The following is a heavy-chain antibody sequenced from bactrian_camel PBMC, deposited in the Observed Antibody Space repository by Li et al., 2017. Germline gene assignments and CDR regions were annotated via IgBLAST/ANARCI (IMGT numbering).Heavy chain of an antibody. J-gene: IGHJ6*01. CDR1: GFTESGAY. D-gene: IGHD2*01. V-gene: IGHV3-2*01. CDR2: IYTETDRT. CDR3: AADLRPCNSGGYCWADFGY. Sequence: HVQLVESGGGSVQAGGSVTLSCVASGFTESGAYVAWIRQAPGKGREGVASIYTETDRTYYADSVKGRFTISRDSMKNVLYLQMNSLKPEDMAVYYCAADLRPCNSGGYCWADFGYWGQGTQVTVS.